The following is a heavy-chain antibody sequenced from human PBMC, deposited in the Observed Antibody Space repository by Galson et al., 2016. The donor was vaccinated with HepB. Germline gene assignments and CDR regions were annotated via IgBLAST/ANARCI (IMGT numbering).Heavy chain of an antibody. CDR2: IWYDGSNT. CDR3: AREAASSSSSSGGVRHFDF. D-gene: IGHD6-6*01. Sequence: SLRLSCAASGFTFRSYAMHWVRQAPGKGPEWVALIWYDGSNTYYGDLVKGRFTISRDNSKNMVYLQMNSLRAEDTAVYYCAREAASSSSSSGGVRHFDFWGQGTLVIVSS. CDR1: GFTFRSYA. V-gene: IGHV3-33*01. J-gene: IGHJ4*02.